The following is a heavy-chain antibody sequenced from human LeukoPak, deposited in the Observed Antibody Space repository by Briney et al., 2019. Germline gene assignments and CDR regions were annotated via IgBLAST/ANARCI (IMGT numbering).Heavy chain of an antibody. CDR1: GFTFSSYS. CDR3: ARREPQGCSGTSCFAGPVGH. Sequence: TGGSLRLSCAASGFTFSSYSMNWVRQAPGKGLEWVSSISSSSSYIYYADSVKGRFTISRDNAKNSLYLQMNSLRAEDTAVYYCARREPQGCSGTSCFAGPVGHWGQGTLVTVSS. J-gene: IGHJ4*02. D-gene: IGHD2-2*01. V-gene: IGHV3-21*01. CDR2: ISSSSSYI.